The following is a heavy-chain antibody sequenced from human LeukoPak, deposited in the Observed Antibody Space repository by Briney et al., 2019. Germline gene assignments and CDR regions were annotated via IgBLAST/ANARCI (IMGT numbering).Heavy chain of an antibody. CDR1: GGSFSGYY. CDR3: ATQQRYFDWLLKLTEYYFDY. Sequence: SETLSLTCAVYGGSFSGYYWSWIRQPPGKGLEWIGEINHSGSTNYNPSLKSRVTISVDTSENQFSLKLSSVTAADTAVYYCATQQRYFDWLLKLTEYYFDYWGQGTLVTVSS. V-gene: IGHV4-34*01. D-gene: IGHD3-9*01. J-gene: IGHJ4*02. CDR2: INHSGST.